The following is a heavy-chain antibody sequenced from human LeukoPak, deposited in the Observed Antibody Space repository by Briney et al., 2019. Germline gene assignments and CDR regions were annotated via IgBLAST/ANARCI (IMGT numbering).Heavy chain of an antibody. Sequence: SETLSLTCTVSGGSISSYYWSWIRQPAGKGLEWIGRIYTSGSTNYNPSLKSRVTMSVDTSKNQFSLKLSSVTAADTAVYYCARRRRLRFLEWRSCYMDVWGKGTTVTVSS. CDR3: ARRRRLRFLEWRSCYMDV. D-gene: IGHD3-3*01. CDR2: IYTSGST. CDR1: GGSISSYY. V-gene: IGHV4-4*07. J-gene: IGHJ6*03.